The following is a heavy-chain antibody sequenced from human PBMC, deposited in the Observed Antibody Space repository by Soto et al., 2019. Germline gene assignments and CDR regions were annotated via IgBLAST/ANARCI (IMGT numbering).Heavy chain of an antibody. D-gene: IGHD3-10*01. CDR3: ASAQGRFGESCDY. J-gene: IGHJ4*02. CDR1: GFTFKTYS. Sequence: EVQLVESGGGLVKPGGSLRLSCAASGFTFKTYSMNWVRQAPGKGLEWVSSISSGSTYIHYADSVKGRFIISRDNAKNSLYLQMNSLRAEDTAVYYCASAQGRFGESCDYWGQGTLVTVSS. V-gene: IGHV3-21*02. CDR2: ISSGSTYI.